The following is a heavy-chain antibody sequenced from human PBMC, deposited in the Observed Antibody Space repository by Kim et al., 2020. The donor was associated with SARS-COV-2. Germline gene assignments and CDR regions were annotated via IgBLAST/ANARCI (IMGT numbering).Heavy chain of an antibody. CDR3: AKDYYGSGPGGMDV. V-gene: IGHV3-33*06. D-gene: IGHD3-10*01. Sequence: SVKGRFTNSRDNSKNTVYLQMNGLRAEDTAVYYCAKDYYGSGPGGMDVWGQGTTVTVSS. J-gene: IGHJ6*02.